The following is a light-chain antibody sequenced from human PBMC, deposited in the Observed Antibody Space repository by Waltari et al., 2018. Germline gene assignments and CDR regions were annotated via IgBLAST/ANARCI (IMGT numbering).Light chain of an antibody. CDR2: DVT. Sequence: QSALTQPASVSGSPGQSITLSCTGTSRDVGGYNYVSWYQQHPGKAPKLMIYDVTNRPSGVSNRFSGSKSGNTASLTISGLQAEDEAHYYCSSYTSSSTLVVFGGGTKLTVL. V-gene: IGLV2-14*03. J-gene: IGLJ2*01. CDR1: SRDVGGYNY. CDR3: SSYTSSSTLVV.